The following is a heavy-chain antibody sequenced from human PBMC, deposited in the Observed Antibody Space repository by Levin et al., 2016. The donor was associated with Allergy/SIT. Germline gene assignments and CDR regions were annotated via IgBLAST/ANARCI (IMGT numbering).Heavy chain of an antibody. CDR1: GFTFSSYG. J-gene: IGHJ4*02. CDR3: AKDLPIAAAVLDY. CDR2: ISYDGSNK. Sequence: GGSLRLSCAASGFTFSSYGMHWVRQAPGKGLEWVAVISYDGSNKYYADSVKGRFTISRDNSKNTLYLQMNSLRAEDTAVYYCAKDLPIAAAVLDYWGQGTLVTVSS. V-gene: IGHV3-30*18. D-gene: IGHD6-13*01.